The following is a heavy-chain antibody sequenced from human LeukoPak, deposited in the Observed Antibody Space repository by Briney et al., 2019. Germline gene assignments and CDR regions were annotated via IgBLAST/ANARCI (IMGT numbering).Heavy chain of an antibody. V-gene: IGHV4-39*01. CDR2: IYYSGST. CDR3: ARLNILEGIFDY. Sequence: SETLSLTCTVSGGSISSSSYYWGWIRQPPGKGLEWIGSIYYSGSTYYNPSLKSRVTISVDTSKNQSSLKLSSVTAADTAVYYCARLNILEGIFDYWGQGTLVTVSS. CDR1: GGSISSSSYY. J-gene: IGHJ4*02. D-gene: IGHD3-3*01.